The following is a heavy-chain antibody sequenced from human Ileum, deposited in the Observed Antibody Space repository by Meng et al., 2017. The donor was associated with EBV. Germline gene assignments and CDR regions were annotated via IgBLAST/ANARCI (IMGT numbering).Heavy chain of an antibody. CDR2: IYHTGRT. CDR1: GGAITSYSYD. CDR3: ARRDTAWFDP. V-gene: IGHV4-39*01. D-gene: IGHD2-21*02. J-gene: IGHJ5*02. Sequence: QMLLQELAPGLVMPSDTLSFSCSVSGGAITSYSYDWGWISQPPGKGLEWIATIYHTGRTYYNPSLKSRVTISADTSKNEFSLKVTSVTAADTALYYCARRDTAWFDPWGRGTLVTVSS.